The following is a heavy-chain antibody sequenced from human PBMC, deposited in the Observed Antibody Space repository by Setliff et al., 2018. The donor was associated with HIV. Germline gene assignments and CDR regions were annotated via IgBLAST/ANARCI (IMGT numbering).Heavy chain of an antibody. CDR3: ARRAGTSFFDY. CDR1: GYSISSGHY. V-gene: IGHV4-38-2*01. D-gene: IGHD6-19*01. J-gene: IGHJ4*02. CDR2: VYHGGSA. Sequence: PSETLSLTCAVSGYSISSGHYWGWIRQSPGKGLEWIGSVYHGGSAYYNPSLESRVTILLDTSKNQFSLELTSVTAADTAVYYCARRAGTSFFDYWGQGTLVTVSS.